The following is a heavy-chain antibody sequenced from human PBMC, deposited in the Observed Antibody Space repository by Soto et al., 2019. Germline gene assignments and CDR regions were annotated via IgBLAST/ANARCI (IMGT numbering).Heavy chain of an antibody. CDR1: GYSFTSYW. CDR2: IYPGDSDT. V-gene: IGHV5-51*01. Sequence: GESLKISCXGSGYSFTSYWIGWVRQMPGKGLEWMGIIYPGDSDTRYSPSFQGQVTISADKSISTAYLQWSSLKASDTAMYYCASRYYDSSGYYDYWGQGTLVTVSS. CDR3: ASRYYDSSGYYDY. D-gene: IGHD3-22*01. J-gene: IGHJ4*02.